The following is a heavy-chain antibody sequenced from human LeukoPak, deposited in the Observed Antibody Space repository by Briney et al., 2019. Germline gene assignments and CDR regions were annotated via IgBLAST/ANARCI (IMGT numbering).Heavy chain of an antibody. CDR3: ARGLHYYGSGIGY. CDR1: GYSISSGYY. V-gene: IGHV4-38-2*02. J-gene: IGHJ4*02. CDR2: IYHSGST. D-gene: IGHD3-10*01. Sequence: SETLSLTCTVAGYSISSGYYWGWIRQPPGKGLEWIGSIYHSGSTYYNPSLKSRVTISVDTSKNQFSLKLSSVTAADTAVYYCARGLHYYGSGIGYWGQGTLVTVSS.